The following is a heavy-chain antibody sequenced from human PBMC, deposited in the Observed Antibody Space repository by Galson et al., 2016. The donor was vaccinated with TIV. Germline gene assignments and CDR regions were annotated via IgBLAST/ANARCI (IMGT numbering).Heavy chain of an antibody. CDR1: GYTFTDYG. CDR2: ISAYTGNT. J-gene: IGHJ6*02. Sequence: SVKVSCKASGYTFTDYGISWVRQAPGQGLEWMGRISAYTGNTNYAQKVQGRLTMTTDSSTSTAYMELRSLKSDDTAVYYCARSLVQGVVSQYHGMDVWGQGTTVTVSS. D-gene: IGHD3-10*01. CDR3: ARSLVQGVVSQYHGMDV. V-gene: IGHV1-18*01.